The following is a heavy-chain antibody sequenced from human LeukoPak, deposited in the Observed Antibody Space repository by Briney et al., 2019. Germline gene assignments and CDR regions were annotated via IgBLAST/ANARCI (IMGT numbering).Heavy chain of an antibody. CDR2: INPNSGGT. Sequence: GASVKVSCKASGYTFTGYYMNWVRQAPGQELEWMGWINPNSGGTNYAQKFQGWVTMTRDTSISTAYMELSRLRSDDTAVYYCATSRRDTAMAALDYWGQGTLVTVSS. J-gene: IGHJ4*02. CDR1: GYTFTGYY. CDR3: ATSRRDTAMAALDY. D-gene: IGHD5-18*01. V-gene: IGHV1-2*04.